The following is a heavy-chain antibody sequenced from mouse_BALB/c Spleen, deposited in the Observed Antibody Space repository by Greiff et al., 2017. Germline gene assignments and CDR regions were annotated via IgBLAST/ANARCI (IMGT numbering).Heavy chain of an antibody. CDR2: IWGDGST. CDR1: GFSLTGYG. Sequence: QVHVKQSGPGLVAPSQSLSITCTVSGFSLTGYGVNWVRQPPGKGLEWLGMIWGDGSTDYNSALKSRLSISKDNSKSQVFLKMNSLQTDDTARYYCARYGNYNAMDYWGQGTSVTVSS. CDR3: ARYGNYNAMDY. D-gene: IGHD2-1*01. J-gene: IGHJ4*01. V-gene: IGHV2-6-7*01.